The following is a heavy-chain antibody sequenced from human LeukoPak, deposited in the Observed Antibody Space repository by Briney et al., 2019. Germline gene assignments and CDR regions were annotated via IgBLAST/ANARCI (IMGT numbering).Heavy chain of an antibody. J-gene: IGHJ4*02. V-gene: IGHV4-39*01. CDR3: TRHGGVGVIPDFDY. CDR2: IYYSGST. D-gene: IGHD2-8*02. CDR1: GDSISSSSYY. Sequence: SETLSLTCTVSGDSISSSSYYWGWIRQPPGKGLEWIGSIYYSGSTYYNPSLKSRVTMSVDTSKNQFSLKLSSVTAADTAVYYCTRHGGVGVIPDFDYWGPGTLVTVSS.